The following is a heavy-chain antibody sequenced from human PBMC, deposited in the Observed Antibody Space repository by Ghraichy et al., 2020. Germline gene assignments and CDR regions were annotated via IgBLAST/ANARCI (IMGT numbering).Heavy chain of an antibody. V-gene: IGHV3-21*01. CDR1: GFTFSSYS. CDR3: ARDNGGTYSRAAQLGYFDY. CDR2: ITTSSDKT. D-gene: IGHD1-26*01. J-gene: IGHJ4*02. Sequence: GGSLRLSCAASGFTFSSYSMSWVRQAPGKGLEWVSSITTSSDKTYYAASVKGRFTISRDNAKTLYLQINNLRAEDTALYYCARDNGGTYSRAAQLGYFDYWGQGTLVTVSS.